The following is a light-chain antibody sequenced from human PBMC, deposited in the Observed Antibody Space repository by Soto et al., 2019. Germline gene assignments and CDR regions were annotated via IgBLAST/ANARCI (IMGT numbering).Light chain of an antibody. V-gene: IGKV3-20*01. CDR1: QSVSSNY. Sequence: IVLTQSPGTLSLSPGDRATLSCRASQSVSSNYLGWYQQKPGQAPRLLLYGASSRAIGIPDRFSGSGSGTDFTLTISRLEPEDFAVDYCQQYDTSPPLTVGGGTKVEIK. J-gene: IGKJ4*01. CDR2: GAS. CDR3: QQYDTSPPLT.